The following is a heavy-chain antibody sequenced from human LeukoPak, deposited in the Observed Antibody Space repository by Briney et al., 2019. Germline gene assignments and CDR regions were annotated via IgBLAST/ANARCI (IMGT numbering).Heavy chain of an antibody. CDR1: GFSFSDYA. V-gene: IGHV3-7*05. J-gene: IGHJ4*02. CDR3: ASGSGADY. CDR2: IKPDGSEK. D-gene: IGHD2-15*01. Sequence: QTGGSLRLSCAASGFSFSDYAMSWLRQAPGKGLEWVANIKPDGSEKYSVDSVKGQFTTSTDNAKNSLFLQMNSLRVEDTGVYYCASGSGADYWGQGTLVTVSS.